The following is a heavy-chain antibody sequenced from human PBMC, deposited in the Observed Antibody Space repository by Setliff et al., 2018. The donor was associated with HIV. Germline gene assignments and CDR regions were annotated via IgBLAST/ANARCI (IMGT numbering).Heavy chain of an antibody. CDR3: ARVVETTYISGFGAFDV. Sequence: PSETLSLTCGVSGDSITGSFYWAWIRQPPGRGLEWIGFIYHSGSSFYNPSIKSRVTLSRDRSANQFSLILTSVTAADTGVYYCARVVETTYISGFGAFDVWGQGKVVTVSS. CDR2: IYHSGSS. D-gene: IGHD4-4*01. V-gene: IGHV4-38-2*01. CDR1: GDSITGSFY. J-gene: IGHJ3*01.